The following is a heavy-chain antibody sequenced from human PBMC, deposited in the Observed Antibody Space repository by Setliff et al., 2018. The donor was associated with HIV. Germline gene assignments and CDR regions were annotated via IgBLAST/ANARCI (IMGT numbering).Heavy chain of an antibody. J-gene: IGHJ4*02. CDR2: IYYSGST. CDR1: GETIRNGFYY. CDR3: ARGGGPDTNFDS. Sequence: PSETLSLTCTVSGETIRNGFYYWHWMRQPPGKGLEWIGSIYYSGSTHYKSSLKSRVTISVVTSKNQFSLRLSSVTAADTAVYYCARGGGPDTNFDSWGRGTLVTVSS. V-gene: IGHV4-39*07.